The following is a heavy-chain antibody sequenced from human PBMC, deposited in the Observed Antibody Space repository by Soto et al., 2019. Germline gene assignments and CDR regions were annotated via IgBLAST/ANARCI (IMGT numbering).Heavy chain of an antibody. J-gene: IGHJ5*02. CDR3: AKVPPIVVVVAATPGWFDP. CDR1: GFTFSSYA. V-gene: IGHV3-23*01. CDR2: ISGSGGST. D-gene: IGHD2-15*01. Sequence: EVQLLESGGGLVQPGGSLRLSCAASGFTFSSYAMSWVRQAPGKGLEWVSAISGSGGSTYYADSVKGRFTISRDNSKNTLYLQMHSLRAEDTAVYYCAKVPPIVVVVAATPGWFDPWGQGTLVTVSA.